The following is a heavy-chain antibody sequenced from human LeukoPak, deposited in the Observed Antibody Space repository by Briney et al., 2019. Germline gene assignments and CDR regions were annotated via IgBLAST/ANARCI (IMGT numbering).Heavy chain of an antibody. V-gene: IGHV4-34*01. CDR3: ARAQAGGGYYRY. D-gene: IGHD3-3*01. Sequence: SETLSLTCAVYGGSFSGYYWSWIRQPPGKGLEWIGEINHSGSTNYNPSLKSRVTISVDTSKNQFSLKLSSVTAADTAVYYCARAQAGGGYYRYWGQGTLVTVSS. CDR1: GGSFSGYY. J-gene: IGHJ4*02. CDR2: INHSGST.